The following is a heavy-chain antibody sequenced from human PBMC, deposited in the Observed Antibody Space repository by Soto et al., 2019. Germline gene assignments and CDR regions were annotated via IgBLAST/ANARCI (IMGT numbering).Heavy chain of an antibody. CDR3: ARVPSYYDSSGYYATGYFQH. Sequence: QVQLVESGGGVVQPGRSLRLSCAASGFTFSSYAMHWVRQAPGKGLEWVAVISYDGSNKYYADSVKGRFTISRDNSKNTLYLQMNSLRAEDTAVYYCARVPSYYDSSGYYATGYFQHWGQGTLVTVSS. J-gene: IGHJ1*01. CDR2: ISYDGSNK. CDR1: GFTFSSYA. V-gene: IGHV3-30-3*01. D-gene: IGHD3-22*01.